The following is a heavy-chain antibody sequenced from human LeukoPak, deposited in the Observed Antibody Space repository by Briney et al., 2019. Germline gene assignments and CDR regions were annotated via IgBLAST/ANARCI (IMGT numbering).Heavy chain of an antibody. CDR3: ARAHGHYYDSSGYYLDY. CDR2: IYYGGST. Sequence: PSETLSLTCTVSGGSISSYYWSWIRQPPGKGLEWIGYIYYGGSTNYNPSLKSRVTISVDTSKNQFSLKLSSVTAADTAVYYCARAHGHYYDSSGYYLDYWGQGTLVTVSS. D-gene: IGHD3-22*01. CDR1: GGSISSYY. V-gene: IGHV4-59*01. J-gene: IGHJ4*02.